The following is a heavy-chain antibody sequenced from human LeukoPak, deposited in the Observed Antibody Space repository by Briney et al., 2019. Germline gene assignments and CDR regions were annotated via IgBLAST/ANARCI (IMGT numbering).Heavy chain of an antibody. CDR3: AKDWEQQLMLYYYYMDV. CDR1: GFTFSSYG. CDR2: IRYDGSNK. D-gene: IGHD6-13*01. V-gene: IGHV3-30*02. J-gene: IGHJ6*03. Sequence: GGSLRLSCAASGFTFSSYGMHWVRQAPGKGLEWVAFIRYDGSNKYYADSVKGRFTISRDNSKNTLYLQMNSLRAEDTAVYCCAKDWEQQLMLYYYYMDVWGKGTTVTISS.